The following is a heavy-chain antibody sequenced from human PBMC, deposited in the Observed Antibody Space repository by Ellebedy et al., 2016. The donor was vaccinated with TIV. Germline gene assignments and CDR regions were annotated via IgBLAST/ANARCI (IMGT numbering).Heavy chain of an antibody. V-gene: IGHV4-31*03. J-gene: IGHJ4*02. CDR1: GGSISSGGYF. D-gene: IGHD5-18*01. CDR2: IYYSGST. CDR3: AREYSYVGPTDY. Sequence: SETLSLTCTVSGGSISSGGYFWSWIRQHPGKGLEWIGYIYYSGSTSYNPSLKSRVTISVDTSKKQFSLKLSSVTAADTAVYYCAREYSYVGPTDYWGQGILVTVSS.